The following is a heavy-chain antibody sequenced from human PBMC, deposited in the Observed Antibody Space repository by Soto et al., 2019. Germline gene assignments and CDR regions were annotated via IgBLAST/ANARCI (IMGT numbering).Heavy chain of an antibody. CDR1: GGSISGNF. J-gene: IGHJ6*02. Sequence: SETLSLTCTVSGGSISGNFWSWIRQPPGKGLEWIGYIYNSGSNNYNPSLKSRVTMSVDTSKNQVSLKLTSVTAADTAVYYCARDITVTTEGYYYYYGLDVWGQGTTVTSP. CDR3: ARDITVTTEGYYYYYGLDV. CDR2: IYNSGSN. V-gene: IGHV4-59*01. D-gene: IGHD4-4*01.